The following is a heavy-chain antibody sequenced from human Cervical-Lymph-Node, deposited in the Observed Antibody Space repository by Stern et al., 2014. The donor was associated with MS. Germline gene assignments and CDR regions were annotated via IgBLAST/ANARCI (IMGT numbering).Heavy chain of an antibody. V-gene: IGHV1-18*04. CDR2: ISAYNGNT. Sequence: VQLVQSGAEVKKPGASVKVSCKASGYTFTSHGISWVRQAPGQGLEWMGRISAYNGNTNYAQKLQGRVTMTTDTSTSTAYMELRSLRSDDTAVYYCARSTFVVNYYYYYGMDVWGQGTTVTVSS. CDR1: GYTFTSHG. CDR3: ARSTFVVNYYYYYGMDV. J-gene: IGHJ6*02. D-gene: IGHD2-2*01.